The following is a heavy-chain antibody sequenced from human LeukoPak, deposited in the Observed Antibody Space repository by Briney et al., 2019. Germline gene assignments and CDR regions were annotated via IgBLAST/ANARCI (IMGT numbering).Heavy chain of an antibody. CDR2: IYTSGST. Sequence: SETLPLTCTVSGYSISSSYYWSWIRQPAGKGLEWIGRIYTSGSTNYNPSLKSRVTMSVDTSKNQFSLKLSSVTAADTAVYYCARVKIDAFDIWGQGTMVTVSS. CDR3: ARVKIDAFDI. J-gene: IGHJ3*02. V-gene: IGHV4-4*07. CDR1: GYSISSSYY.